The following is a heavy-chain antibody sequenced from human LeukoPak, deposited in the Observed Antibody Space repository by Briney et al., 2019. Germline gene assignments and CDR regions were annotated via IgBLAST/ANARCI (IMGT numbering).Heavy chain of an antibody. J-gene: IGHJ4*02. CDR1: GLTLRNFA. CDR2: ISISGDNT. Sequence: PGGSLRPSCAASGLTLRNFAMSWVRQAPGKGLEWVSSISISGDNTHYADSVKGRFTISRDNSKNTLYLQLNSLRAEDTAVYYCAREVRPNDYWGQGTLVTVSS. CDR3: AREVRPNDY. V-gene: IGHV3-23*01. D-gene: IGHD6-25*01.